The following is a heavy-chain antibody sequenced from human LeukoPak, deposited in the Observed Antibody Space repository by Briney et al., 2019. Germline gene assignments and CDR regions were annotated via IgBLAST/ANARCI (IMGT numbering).Heavy chain of an antibody. CDR3: ARAWGDSSGYYLDWFDP. J-gene: IGHJ5*02. D-gene: IGHD3-22*01. CDR2: IYYSGST. CDR1: GGSISSYY. V-gene: IGHV4-59*01. Sequence: SETLSLTCTVSGGSISSYYWSWLRQPPGKGLEWLGYIYYSGSTNYNPSLKSRVTISVDTSKNQFSLKLSSVTAADTAVYYCARAWGDSSGYYLDWFDPWGQGTLVTVSS.